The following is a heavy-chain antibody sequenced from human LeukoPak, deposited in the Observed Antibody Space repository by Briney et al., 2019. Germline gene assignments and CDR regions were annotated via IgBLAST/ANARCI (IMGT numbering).Heavy chain of an antibody. D-gene: IGHD2-8*01. CDR3: SRENGAFSPFGY. Sequence: SGTLSLTCGVSGGSISNTNWWSWVRQPPGQGLEWIGEISLTGLTHYNPSLESRVTVSLDKSKNHLSLNLTSVTAADTAVYYCSRENGAFSPFGYWGQGTLVTVLS. CDR2: ISLTGLT. J-gene: IGHJ4*02. V-gene: IGHV4-4*02. CDR1: GGSISNTNW.